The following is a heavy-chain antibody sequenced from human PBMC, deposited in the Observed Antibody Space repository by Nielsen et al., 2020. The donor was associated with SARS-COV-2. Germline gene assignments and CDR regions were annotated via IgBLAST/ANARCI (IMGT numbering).Heavy chain of an antibody. Sequence: GGSLRLSCAASGFTFSSYAMHWVRQAPGKGLEWVAVISYDGSNKYYADSVKGRFTISRDNSKNTLYLQMNSLRAEDTAVYYCAREEGRSSPTYGMDVWGQGTTVTVSS. CDR2: ISYDGSNK. J-gene: IGHJ6*02. D-gene: IGHD6-13*01. CDR3: AREEGRSSPTYGMDV. V-gene: IGHV3-30-3*01. CDR1: GFTFSSYA.